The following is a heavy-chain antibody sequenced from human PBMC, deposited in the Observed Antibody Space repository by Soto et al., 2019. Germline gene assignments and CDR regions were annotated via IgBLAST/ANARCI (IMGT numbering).Heavy chain of an antibody. CDR1: GGSISSSSYY. J-gene: IGHJ5*02. V-gene: IGHV4-39*01. Sequence: SETLSITCTVSGGSISSSSYYWGWIRQPPGKGLEWIGSIYYSGSTYYNPSLKSRVTISVDTSKNQFSLKLTSVTAADMAMYYCARPKTIGAAAGKGWFDPRGQGTLVT. D-gene: IGHD6-13*01. CDR3: ARPKTIGAAAGKGWFDP. CDR2: IYYSGST.